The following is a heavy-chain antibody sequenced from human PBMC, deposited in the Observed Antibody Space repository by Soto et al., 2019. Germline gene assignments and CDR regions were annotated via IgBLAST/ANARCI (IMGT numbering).Heavy chain of an antibody. CDR1: GYIFTSYV. J-gene: IGHJ4*02. D-gene: IGHD6-25*01. CDR3: ARSAAPIDY. CDR2: INAGNSNT. Sequence: ASVKVSCKASGYIFTSYVMEWVRQAPGQRLEWMGWINAGNSNTKYSQKFKGRVTITRDTSANTAYMELSSLRSEDTAVYYCARSAAPIDYWGQGTLVTVSS. V-gene: IGHV1-3*01.